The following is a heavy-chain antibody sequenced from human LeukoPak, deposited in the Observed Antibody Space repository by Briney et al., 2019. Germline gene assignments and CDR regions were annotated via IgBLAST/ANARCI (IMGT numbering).Heavy chain of an antibody. CDR2: ISAYNGNT. CDR1: GYTFTSYG. Sequence: ASVKVSCKASGYTFTSYGISWVRQAPGQELEWIGWISAYNGNTNYTQKLQSRVTMTTDTSTSTAYMERRSLRSDDTAVYYCARVEQRPRGHTPDFDYWGQGTLVTVSS. CDR3: ARVEQRPRGHTPDFDY. V-gene: IGHV1-18*01. J-gene: IGHJ4*02. D-gene: IGHD6-25*01.